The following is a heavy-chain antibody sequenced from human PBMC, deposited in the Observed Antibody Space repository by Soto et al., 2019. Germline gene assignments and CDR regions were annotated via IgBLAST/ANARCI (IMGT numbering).Heavy chain of an antibody. CDR3: ARDRGSATTRYCYGMDV. CDR1: GATFSSYA. J-gene: IGHJ6*02. Sequence: QVQLVESGGGMVQPGRSLRLSCAASGATFSSYAMHWVRQAPGKGLEWVAVISYDGSKKYYEDPVKGRFTISRDNSKNTLYLEMNSLRAEDTALYYCARDRGSATTRYCYGMDVWGQGTTVTVSS. CDR2: ISYDGSKK. D-gene: IGHD1-7*01. V-gene: IGHV3-30-3*01.